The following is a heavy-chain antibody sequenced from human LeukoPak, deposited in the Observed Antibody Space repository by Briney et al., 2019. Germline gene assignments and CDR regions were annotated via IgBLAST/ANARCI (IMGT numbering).Heavy chain of an antibody. Sequence: SETLSLTCAVYGGSFSGYYWSWIRQPPGKGLEWIGEINHSGSTNYNPSLKSRVTISVDTSKNQFSLKLSSVTAADTAVYYFARLGYTYGYMGEKYYYYYMDVWGRGTPVTVSS. V-gene: IGHV4-34*01. CDR2: INHSGST. D-gene: IGHD5-18*01. CDR3: ARLGYTYGYMGEKYYYYYMDV. J-gene: IGHJ6*03. CDR1: GGSFSGYY.